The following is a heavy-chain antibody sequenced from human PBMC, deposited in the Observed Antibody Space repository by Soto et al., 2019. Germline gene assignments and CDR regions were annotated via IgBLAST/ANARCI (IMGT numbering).Heavy chain of an antibody. Sequence: QVQLQESASRVVRPSQTLAVTCSVSGGSVSSGGYSWSWIRQSPGKGLEWIGFISHSGSPDYNPSLQSRVTLSVDKSKNQISRELSSVTAADTAVYYCTRGVLAWVPGTLVTVSS. CDR3: TRGVLA. J-gene: IGHJ5*02. V-gene: IGHV4-30-2*06. D-gene: IGHD2-8*01. CDR1: GGSVSSGGYS. CDR2: ISHSGSP.